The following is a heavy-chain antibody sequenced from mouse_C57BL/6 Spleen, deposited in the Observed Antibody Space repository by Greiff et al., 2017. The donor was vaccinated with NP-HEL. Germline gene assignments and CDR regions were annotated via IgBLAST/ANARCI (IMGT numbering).Heavy chain of an antibody. J-gene: IGHJ4*01. V-gene: IGHV1-26*01. CDR3: ASRWLLPFNYAMDY. Sequence: VQLQQSGPELVKPGASVKISCKASGYTFTDYYMNWVKQSHGKSLEWIGDINPNNGGTSYNQKFKGKATLTVDKSSSTAYMELRSLTSEDSAVYYCASRWLLPFNYAMDYWGQGTSVTVSS. D-gene: IGHD2-3*01. CDR2: INPNNGGT. CDR1: GYTFTDYY.